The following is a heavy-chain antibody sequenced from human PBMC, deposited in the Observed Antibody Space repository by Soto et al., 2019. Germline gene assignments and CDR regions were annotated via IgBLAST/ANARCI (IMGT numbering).Heavy chain of an antibody. V-gene: IGHV1-18*01. J-gene: IGHJ4*02. CDR1: GDTLSTYG. CDR3: ARPQGNYFDY. CDR2: INAYTGDT. Sequence: QVQLVQSGVEVQRPGASVKVSCKASGDTLSTYGITWVRQAPGQGLEWMGWINAYTGDTHYAQKFQGRVTMTTDTSTSPTYMELSSLSSDDTAVYYCARPQGNYFDYWGQGTLVTVSS.